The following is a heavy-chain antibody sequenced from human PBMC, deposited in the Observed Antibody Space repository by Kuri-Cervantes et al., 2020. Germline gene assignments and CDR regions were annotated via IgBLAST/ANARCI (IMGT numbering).Heavy chain of an antibody. D-gene: IGHD5-24*01. Sequence: GGSLRLSCAASGFTFSSYGMHWVRQAPGKGLEWVAVISYDGSSTYYADSVKGRFTISRDNSKNTPCLQMNSLRAEDTAVYYCARADHRDGYNLGYWGQGTLVTVSS. V-gene: IGHV3-30*03. CDR3: ARADHRDGYNLGY. CDR2: ISYDGSST. J-gene: IGHJ4*02. CDR1: GFTFSSYG.